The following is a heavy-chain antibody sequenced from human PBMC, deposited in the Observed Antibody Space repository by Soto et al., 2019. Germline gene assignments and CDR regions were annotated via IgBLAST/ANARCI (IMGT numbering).Heavy chain of an antibody. CDR3: ARVLWFGEFIVSYYCYGMDV. CDR2: IIPIFGTA. CDR1: GGTFSSYA. J-gene: IGHJ6*02. V-gene: IGHV1-69*01. Sequence: GASVEVCCKASGGTFSSYASSWVRQAPGQGLEWMGGIIPIFGTANYAQKFQGRVTITADESTSTAYMELSSLRSEDTAVYYCARVLWFGEFIVSYYCYGMDVWGQGTTVTVSS. D-gene: IGHD3-10*01.